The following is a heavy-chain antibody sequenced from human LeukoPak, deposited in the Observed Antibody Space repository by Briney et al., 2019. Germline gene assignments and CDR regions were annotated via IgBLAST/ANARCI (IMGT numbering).Heavy chain of an antibody. D-gene: IGHD6-13*01. Sequence: GGSLRLSCAASGFTFSGYGMHWVRHAPGKGLEWVAVIWYDGSNKFYADSVKGRFTISRDNSKNTLYLQMNSLRAEDTAVYYCARDRAAADLDYWGQGTLVTVSS. CDR1: GFTFSGYG. CDR2: IWYDGSNK. V-gene: IGHV3-33*01. CDR3: ARDRAAADLDY. J-gene: IGHJ4*02.